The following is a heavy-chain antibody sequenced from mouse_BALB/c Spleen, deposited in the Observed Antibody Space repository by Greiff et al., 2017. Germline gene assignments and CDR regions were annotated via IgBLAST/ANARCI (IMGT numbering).Heavy chain of an antibody. J-gene: IGHJ4*01. V-gene: IGHV1-18*01. CDR3: ARGGLGLPYAMDY. D-gene: IGHD3-1*01. CDR1: GYTFTEYT. Sequence: VQLKESGPELVKPGASVKISCKTSGYTFTEYTMHWVKQSHGKSLEWIGGINPNNGGTSYNQKFKGKATLTVDKSSSTAYMELRSLTSEDSAVYYCARGGLGLPYAMDYWGQGTSVTVSS. CDR2: INPNNGGT.